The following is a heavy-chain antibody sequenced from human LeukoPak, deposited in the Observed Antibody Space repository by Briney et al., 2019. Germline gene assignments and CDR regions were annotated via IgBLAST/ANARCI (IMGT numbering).Heavy chain of an antibody. CDR2: ISGSGGST. V-gene: IGHV3-23*01. D-gene: IGHD3-10*01. CDR1: GFTFSSYA. CDR3: AKVVEGSGSPDY. J-gene: IGHJ4*02. Sequence: GGSLRLSCAASGFTFSSYAMSWVRQAPGKGLEWVSAISGSGGSTYYADSVKGRSTISRDNSKNTLYLQMNSLRAEDTAVYYCAKVVEGSGSPDYWGQGTLVTVSS.